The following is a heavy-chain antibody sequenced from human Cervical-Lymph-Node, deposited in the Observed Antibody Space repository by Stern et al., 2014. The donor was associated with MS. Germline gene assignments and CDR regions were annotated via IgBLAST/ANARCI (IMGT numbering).Heavy chain of an antibody. V-gene: IGHV7-4-1*02. CDR2: IDTKTGNP. D-gene: IGHD3-9*01. Sequence: VQLVESGSELRKPGASVKVSCKASGYTFNVYGINWVRQAPGQGLEWMGIIDTKTGNPTYARGFTGRFVFSLDTSVSTAYLQITSLEAEDTAVYYCARTLDLDYWGQGTLVTVSS. CDR3: ARTLDLDY. J-gene: IGHJ4*02. CDR1: GYTFNVYG.